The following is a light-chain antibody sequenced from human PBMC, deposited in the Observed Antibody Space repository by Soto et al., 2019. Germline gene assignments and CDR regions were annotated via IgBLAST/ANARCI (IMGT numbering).Light chain of an antibody. J-gene: IGKJ1*01. CDR2: KAS. CDR3: QQYNSYPWT. V-gene: IGKV1-5*03. Sequence: DIQMTQSPSTLSASVGDRVTITCRASQSISSWLAWYQQKPGKAPKLLIYKASSLESGVPSRFSGSGSGTEFTLTITSLQTADFATYYCQQYNSYPWTFGQGTKVDIK. CDR1: QSISSW.